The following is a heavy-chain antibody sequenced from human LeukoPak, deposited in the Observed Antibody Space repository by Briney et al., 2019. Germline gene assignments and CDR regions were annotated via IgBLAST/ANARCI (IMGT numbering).Heavy chain of an antibody. CDR3: ARQNGADYYYYFDS. D-gene: IGHD3-22*01. V-gene: IGHV3-48*01. CDR2: ISSSSSSI. CDR1: ALTFSTFS. Sequence: GGSLRLSCAASALTFSTFSMNWVRQAPGKGLEWVSYISSSSSSIYYADSVKGRFTISRDNAKNSLYLQINSLRAEDTAVYYCARQNGADYYYYFDSWGQGTPVTVSS. J-gene: IGHJ4*02.